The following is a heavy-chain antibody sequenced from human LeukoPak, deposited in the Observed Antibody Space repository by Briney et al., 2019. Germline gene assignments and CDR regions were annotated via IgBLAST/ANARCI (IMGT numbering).Heavy chain of an antibody. CDR2: IWYDGSNK. Sequence: PGRSLRLSCAASGFTFSSYGMHWVRQAPGKGLEWAAVIWYDGSNKYYADSVKGRFTISRDNSKNTLYLQMNSLRAEDAAVYYCASTITGYYYMDVWGKGTTVTVSS. CDR3: ASTITGYYYMDV. D-gene: IGHD5-24*01. J-gene: IGHJ6*03. CDR1: GFTFSSYG. V-gene: IGHV3-33*01.